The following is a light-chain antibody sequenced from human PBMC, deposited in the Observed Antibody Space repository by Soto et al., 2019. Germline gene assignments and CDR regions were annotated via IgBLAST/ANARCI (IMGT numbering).Light chain of an antibody. Sequence: IHMTHSPSALSSSVSDRVTITCQASQDISNYLNWYQQKPGKAPKLLIYDASNLETGVPSRFSGSGSGTDFTFTISSLQPEDIATYYCQQYDNLPFGQGTRLEIK. V-gene: IGKV1-33*01. CDR1: QDISNY. CDR2: DAS. J-gene: IGKJ5*01. CDR3: QQYDNLP.